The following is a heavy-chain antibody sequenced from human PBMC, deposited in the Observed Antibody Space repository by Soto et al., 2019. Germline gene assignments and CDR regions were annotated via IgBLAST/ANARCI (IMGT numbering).Heavy chain of an antibody. CDR1: GGSFSGYY. J-gene: IGHJ4*02. CDR3: ARGWSGDSSPFDY. D-gene: IGHD6-6*01. Sequence: QVQLQQWGAGLLKPSETLSLTCAVYGGSFSGYYWSWIRQPPVKGLEWIGEINHSGSTNYHPSLKSRVTISVDTSKNQFSLRLSSVTAADTAVYYCARGWSGDSSPFDYWGQGTLVTVSS. CDR2: INHSGST. V-gene: IGHV4-34*01.